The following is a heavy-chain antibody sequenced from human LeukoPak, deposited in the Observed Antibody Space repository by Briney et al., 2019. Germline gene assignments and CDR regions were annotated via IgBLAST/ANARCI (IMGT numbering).Heavy chain of an antibody. D-gene: IGHD3-22*01. J-gene: IGHJ4*02. Sequence: SVNVSCKASGGTFSSYAISWVRQAPGQGLEWMGGIIPIFGTANYAQKFQGRVTITADESTSTAYMELSSLRSEDTAVYYCARDHTAYYYDSSGLGYWGQGTLVTVSS. CDR1: GGTFSSYA. CDR3: ARDHTAYYYDSSGLGY. V-gene: IGHV1-69*01. CDR2: IIPIFGTA.